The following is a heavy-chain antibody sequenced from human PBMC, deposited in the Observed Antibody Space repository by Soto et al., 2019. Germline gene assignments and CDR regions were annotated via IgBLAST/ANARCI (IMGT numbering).Heavy chain of an antibody. CDR2: IYYSGST. CDR1: GGSFSGYY. Sequence: SETPSLTCAVYGGSFSGYYWTWIRQPPGKGLEWIGSIYYSGSTYYNPSLKSRVTISVDTSKNQFSLKLSSVTAADTTVYYCAKGGSGSYSNAFDIWGQGTMVTVSS. V-gene: IGHV4-34*01. J-gene: IGHJ3*02. CDR3: AKGGSGSYSNAFDI. D-gene: IGHD3-10*01.